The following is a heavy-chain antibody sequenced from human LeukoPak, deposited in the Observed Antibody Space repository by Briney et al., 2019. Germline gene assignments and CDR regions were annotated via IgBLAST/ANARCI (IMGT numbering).Heavy chain of an antibody. CDR3: ARVYSTIFGVVRNWFDP. J-gene: IGHJ5*02. CDR1: GFTFSSYS. V-gene: IGHV3-21*01. D-gene: IGHD3-3*01. CDR2: ISSSSSYI. Sequence: GGSLRLSCAASGFTFSSYSMNWVRQAPGKGLEWVSSISSSSSYIYYADSVKGRFTISRDNAKNSLYLQMNSLSAEDTAVYYCARVYSTIFGVVRNWFDPWGQGTLVTVST.